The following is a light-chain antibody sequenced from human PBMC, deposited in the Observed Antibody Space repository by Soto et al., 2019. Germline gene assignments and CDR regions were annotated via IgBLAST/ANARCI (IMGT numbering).Light chain of an antibody. CDR3: QQGTDWPPGT. CDR2: DAS. J-gene: IGKJ1*01. CDR1: QSVSTF. V-gene: IGKV3-11*01. Sequence: EIVLTQSPATLSLSQGERATLSCRASQSVSTFLAWYQHKPGQAPRLLIYDASTRATGIPDRFRGSGSGTDVTVTISSLEPEDFALYYCQQGTDWPPGTFGQGTKVDIK.